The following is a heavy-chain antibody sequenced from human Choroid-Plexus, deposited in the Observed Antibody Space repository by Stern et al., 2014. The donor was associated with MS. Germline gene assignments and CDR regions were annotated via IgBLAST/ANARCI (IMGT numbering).Heavy chain of an antibody. CDR1: GFTFGSCA. V-gene: IGHV3-30*18. J-gene: IGHJ5*02. CDR3: AKDRQYLTYFFDH. D-gene: IGHD2/OR15-2a*01. Sequence: VQLLESGGGVVQPGGPLRLSCVASGFTFGSCAMHWVRQAPGKGLEWGAGVSYDGSNKYYADSVKGRFTISRDNSQNTLYMQMSSLRPEDTAVYYCAKDRQYLTYFFDHWGQGSLVTVSS. CDR2: VSYDGSNK.